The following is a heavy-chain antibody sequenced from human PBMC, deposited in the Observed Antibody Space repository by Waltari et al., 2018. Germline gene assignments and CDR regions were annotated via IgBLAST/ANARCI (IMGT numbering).Heavy chain of an antibody. J-gene: IGHJ6*03. D-gene: IGHD6-13*01. CDR1: GVTFSSYA. V-gene: IGHV1-69*10. CDR2: TTPILGIA. CDR3: ARVAAAGTYYYYYMDV. Sequence: QVQLVQSGAVVKKPGSSVKVSCKASGVTFSSYAISWVRPAPGQGREWMGRTTPILGIANYAQKFQGRVTITSDKSTSTAYMELSSLRSEDTAVYYCARVAAAGTYYYYYMDVWGKGTTVTVSS.